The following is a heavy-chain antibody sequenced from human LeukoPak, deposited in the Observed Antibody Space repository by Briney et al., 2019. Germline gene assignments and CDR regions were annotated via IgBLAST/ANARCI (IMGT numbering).Heavy chain of an antibody. J-gene: IGHJ4*02. V-gene: IGHV4-34*01. D-gene: IGHD4-23*01. CDR1: GESFIGYF. Sequence: SETLSLTCSVSGESFIGYFWTWIRQPPGRGLEWIGDINHIGRTNYNPSLKSRVTISVDTSKNQFSLKKSSVTAADTAVYYCARASVLSTVANYFDYWGQGTLVTVSS. CDR2: INHIGRT. CDR3: ARASVLSTVANYFDY.